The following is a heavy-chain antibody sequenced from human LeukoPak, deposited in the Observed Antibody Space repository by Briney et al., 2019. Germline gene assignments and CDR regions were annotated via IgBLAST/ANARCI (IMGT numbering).Heavy chain of an antibody. CDR1: GFTVSSNY. V-gene: IGHV3-53*01. CDR3: ARGSCSRTSCFEFDY. D-gene: IGHD2-2*01. CDR2: IYSGGTT. J-gene: IGHJ4*02. Sequence: GGSLRLSCAPSGFTVSSNYMSWVRKAPGKGLKWVSIIYSGGTTYYANSVKGRFTISRDSSTNTLYLQMNSLTAEDTAVYFCARGSCSRTSCFEFDYWGQGTPVTVSS.